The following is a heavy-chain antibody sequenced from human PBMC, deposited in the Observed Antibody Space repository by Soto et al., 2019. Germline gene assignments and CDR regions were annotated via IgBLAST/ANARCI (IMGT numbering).Heavy chain of an antibody. CDR3: ATGGWYYESRCYPNREFDY. CDR2: FDPEDGGT. D-gene: IGHD3-22*01. CDR1: GYTLTELS. V-gene: IGHV1-24*01. J-gene: IGHJ4*02. Sequence: ASVKVSCKVSGYTLTELSMHWVRQAPGKGLEWMGGFDPEDGGTIYAQKFQGRVTMTEDTSTDTAYMELRSLRSEDTAVYYCATGGWYYESRCYPNREFDYWGQGTLVTVSS.